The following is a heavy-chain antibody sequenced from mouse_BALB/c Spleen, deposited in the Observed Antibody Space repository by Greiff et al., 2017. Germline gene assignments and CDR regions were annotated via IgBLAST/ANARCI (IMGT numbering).Heavy chain of an antibody. J-gene: IGHJ4*01. CDR3: ARKAGYDYDGEEMDY. D-gene: IGHD2-4*01. CDR1: GYTFTSYW. Sequence: QVQLQQSGAELAKPGASVKMSCKASGYTFTSYWMHWVKQRPGQGLEWIGYINPSTGYTEYNQKFKDKATLTADKSSSTAYMQLSSLTSEDSAVYYCARKAGYDYDGEEMDYWGQGTSVTVSS. CDR2: INPSTGYT. V-gene: IGHV1-7*01.